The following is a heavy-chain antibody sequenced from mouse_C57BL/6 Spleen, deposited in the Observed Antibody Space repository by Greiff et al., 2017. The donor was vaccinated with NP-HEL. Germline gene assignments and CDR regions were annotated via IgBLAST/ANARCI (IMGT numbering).Heavy chain of an antibody. J-gene: IGHJ4*01. V-gene: IGHV1-54*01. Sequence: VQLQQSGAELVRPGTSVKVSCKASGYAFTNYLIEWVKQRPGQGLEWIGVINPGSGGTNYNEKFKGKATLTADKSSSTAYMQLSSLASEDSAVYFCARGYYGSSPHAMDYWGQGTSVTVSS. D-gene: IGHD1-1*01. CDR3: ARGYYGSSPHAMDY. CDR2: INPGSGGT. CDR1: GYAFTNYL.